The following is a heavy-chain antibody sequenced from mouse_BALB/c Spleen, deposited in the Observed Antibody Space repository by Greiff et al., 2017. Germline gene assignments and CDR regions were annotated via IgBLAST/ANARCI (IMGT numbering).Heavy chain of an antibody. V-gene: IGHV10-1*02. CDR2: IRSKSNNYAT. J-gene: IGHJ3*01. CDR1: GFTFNTYA. Sequence: EVMLVESGGGLVQPKGSLKLSCAASGFTFNTYAMNWVRQAPGKGLEWVARIRSKSNNYATYYADSVKDRFTISRDDSQSMLYLQMNNLKTEDTAMYYCVRHRDSSGYVPWFAYWGQGTLVTVSA. CDR3: VRHRDSSGYVPWFAY. D-gene: IGHD3-2*01.